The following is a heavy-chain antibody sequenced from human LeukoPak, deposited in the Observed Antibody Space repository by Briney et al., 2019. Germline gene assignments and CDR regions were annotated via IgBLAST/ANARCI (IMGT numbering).Heavy chain of an antibody. CDR3: AKEGSQCASSWFDH. CDR2: ISGSGGST. V-gene: IGHV3-23*01. J-gene: IGHJ5*02. Sequence: GGSLRLSCAASGFTFSSYAMSWVRQAPGKGLEWVSAISGSGGSTYYADSVKGRFTISRDSSTNRLYLQMDSLRTEDTAVYYCAKEGSQCASSWFDHWGQGTLVTVSS. D-gene: IGHD6-13*01. CDR1: GFTFSSYA.